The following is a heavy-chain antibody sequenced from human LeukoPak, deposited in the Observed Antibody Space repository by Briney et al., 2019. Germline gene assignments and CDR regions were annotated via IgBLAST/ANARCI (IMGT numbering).Heavy chain of an antibody. D-gene: IGHD1-26*01. CDR3: AKGEVWFDP. CDR1: GFTFSSYS. CDR2: ISSSSTDI. Sequence: PGGSLRLSCVDSGFTFSSYSMNWVRQAPGKGLEWVASISSSSTDIHYADSMKGRFTISRDNPKKSLYLQMNSLRAEDTAVYYCAKGEVWFDPWGQETLVTVSA. J-gene: IGHJ5*02. V-gene: IGHV3-21*01.